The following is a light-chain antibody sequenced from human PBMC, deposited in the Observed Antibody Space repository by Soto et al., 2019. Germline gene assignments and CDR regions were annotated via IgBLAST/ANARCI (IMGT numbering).Light chain of an antibody. CDR2: AAS. V-gene: IGKV1-27*01. CDR1: QDIRNF. Sequence: DIQMTQSPTSLSASVGDRVTITCRASQDIRNFVAWYQQKPGKAPKLLIYAASTLQSGVPPRFSGSGAGTDLTLTINSLQPEDVATYSCQKYSSVPVFGPGTKVEIK. J-gene: IGKJ3*01. CDR3: QKYSSVPV.